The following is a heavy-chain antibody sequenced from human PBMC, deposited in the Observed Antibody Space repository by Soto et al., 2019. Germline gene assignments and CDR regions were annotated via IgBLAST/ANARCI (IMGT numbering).Heavy chain of an antibody. Sequence: PSETLSLTWTVSGGSISSYYWSWIRQPPGKGLEWIGYIYYSGSTNYNPPLKSRVTISVDTSKNQFSLKLSSVTAADTAVYYCARVTVGWFGELWFDPWGQGTLVTVS. D-gene: IGHD3-10*01. CDR2: IYYSGST. V-gene: IGHV4-59*01. CDR3: ARVTVGWFGELWFDP. CDR1: GGSISSYY. J-gene: IGHJ5*02.